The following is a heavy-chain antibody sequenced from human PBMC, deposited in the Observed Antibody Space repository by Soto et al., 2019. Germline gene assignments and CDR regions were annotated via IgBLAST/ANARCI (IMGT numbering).Heavy chain of an antibody. CDR3: ARGGGYGLNYYYGMDV. D-gene: IGHD5-12*01. CDR2: IDDSSTYI. J-gene: IGHJ6*02. CDR1: GFLFSSYT. Sequence: HGGSMRLSCTASGFLFSSYTMNWVRQAPGKGLEWVSSIDDSSTYIYYADSLKGRFTISRDNAQNSLYLQLNSLRVEDTAVYYCARGGGYGLNYYYGMDVWGQGTTVTVSS. V-gene: IGHV3-21*01.